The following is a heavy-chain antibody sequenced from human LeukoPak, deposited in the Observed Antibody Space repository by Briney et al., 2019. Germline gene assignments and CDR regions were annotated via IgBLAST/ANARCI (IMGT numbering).Heavy chain of an antibody. V-gene: IGHV4-31*03. CDR1: GGSISSGGYY. D-gene: IGHD3-22*01. CDR2: IYHSGST. Sequence: SETLSLTCTVSGGSISSGGYYWSWIRQPPGKGLEWIGYIYHSGSTYYNPSLKSRVTISVDTSKNQFSLKLSSVTAADTAVYYCARDSDSSGYYYVGWYFDLWGRGTLVTVSS. CDR3: ARDSDSSGYYYVGWYFDL. J-gene: IGHJ2*01.